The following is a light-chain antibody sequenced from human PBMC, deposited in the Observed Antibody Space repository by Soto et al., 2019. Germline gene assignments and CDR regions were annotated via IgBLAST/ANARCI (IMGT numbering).Light chain of an antibody. CDR1: SSDGGDSNY. CDR2: EVS. CDR3: SSYTTSSTYV. V-gene: IGLV2-14*01. Sequence: QSVLTQPASVSGSPGQSIIISCTGTSSDGGDSNYVSWYQQHPGKAPKLMIYEVSNRPSGVSNRFSGSKSANTASLTISGLQAEDEADYYCSSYTTSSTYVFGTGTKVTVL. J-gene: IGLJ1*01.